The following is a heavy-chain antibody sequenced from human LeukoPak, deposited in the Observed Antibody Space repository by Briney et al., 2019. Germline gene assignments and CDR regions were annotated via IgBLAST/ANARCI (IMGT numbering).Heavy chain of an antibody. CDR3: ATGLFFQVDTAMATVPYFDY. Sequence: ASVKVSCKVSGYTLTELSMHWGRQAPGKGLEWMGGFDPEDGETIYAQKFQGRVTMTEDTSTDTAYMELSSLRSEDTAVYYCATGLFFQVDTAMATVPYFDYWGQGTLVTVSS. D-gene: IGHD5-18*01. CDR2: FDPEDGET. J-gene: IGHJ4*02. CDR1: GYTLTELS. V-gene: IGHV1-24*01.